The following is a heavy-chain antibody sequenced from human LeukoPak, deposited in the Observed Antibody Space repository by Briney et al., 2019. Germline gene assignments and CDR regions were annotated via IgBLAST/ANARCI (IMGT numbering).Heavy chain of an antibody. CDR1: GGSISSYY. D-gene: IGHD4-17*01. CDR2: IYYSGST. Sequence: PSETLSLTCTVSGGSISSYYWGWIRQPPGKGLEWIGSIYYSGSTYYNPSLKSRVTISVDTSKNQFSLKLSSVTAADTAVYYCASRATVTTRLSDYWGQGTLVTVSS. J-gene: IGHJ4*02. V-gene: IGHV4-39*07. CDR3: ASRATVTTRLSDY.